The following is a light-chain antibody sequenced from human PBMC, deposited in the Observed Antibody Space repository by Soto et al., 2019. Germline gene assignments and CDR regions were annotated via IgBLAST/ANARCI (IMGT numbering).Light chain of an antibody. Sequence: EIVMTQSPATLSVSPGERATLSCRASQSLRSDLDWYQQKPGQAPRLLIYGASTRATDIPARFSGSGSGTEFTLTISSLQSEDFAVYSCQQYDNWPPTFGQGTRLEIK. CDR2: GAS. J-gene: IGKJ5*01. CDR3: QQYDNWPPT. V-gene: IGKV3-15*01. CDR1: QSLRSD.